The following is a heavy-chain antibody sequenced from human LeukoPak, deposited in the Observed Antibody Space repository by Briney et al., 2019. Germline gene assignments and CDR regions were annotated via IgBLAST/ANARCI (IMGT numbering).Heavy chain of an antibody. J-gene: IGHJ4*02. Sequence: PGGSLRLSCAASGFTFSSYAMHWVRQAPGKGLEWVAVISYDGSNKYYADSVKGRFTISRDSSKNTLYLQMNSLRAEDTAVYYCARGFSITMVRGVDYWGQGTLVTVSS. V-gene: IGHV3-30*04. D-gene: IGHD3-10*01. CDR1: GFTFSSYA. CDR2: ISYDGSNK. CDR3: ARGFSITMVRGVDY.